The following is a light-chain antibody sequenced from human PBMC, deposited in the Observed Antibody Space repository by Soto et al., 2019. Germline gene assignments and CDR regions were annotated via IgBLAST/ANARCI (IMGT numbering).Light chain of an antibody. Sequence: EIVLTQSPGTLSLSPGERATLSCRASQILSSRYLAWYRQKPGQAPRLLIYGASSRATDIPDRFSGNGSGTDFTLTISRLEPEDFAVYYCQQRSNWPPWTFGQGTKVEIK. CDR2: GAS. J-gene: IGKJ1*01. V-gene: IGKV3D-20*02. CDR3: QQRSNWPPWT. CDR1: QILSSRY.